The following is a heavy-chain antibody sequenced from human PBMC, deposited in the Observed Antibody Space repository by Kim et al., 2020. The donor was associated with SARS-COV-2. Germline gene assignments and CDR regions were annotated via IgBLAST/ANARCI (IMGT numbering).Heavy chain of an antibody. Sequence: SETLSLTCTVSGGSISSSSYYWGWIRQPPGKGLEWIGSIYYSGSTYYNPSLKSRVTISVDTSKNQFSLKLSSVTAADTAVYYCARHRPGRVRGPVGYWGQGTLVTVSS. D-gene: IGHD3-10*01. CDR2: IYYSGST. CDR3: ARHRPGRVRGPVGY. J-gene: IGHJ4*02. V-gene: IGHV4-39*01. CDR1: GGSISSSSYY.